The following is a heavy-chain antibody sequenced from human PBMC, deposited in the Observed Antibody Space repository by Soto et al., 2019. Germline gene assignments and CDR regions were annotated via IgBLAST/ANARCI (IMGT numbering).Heavy chain of an antibody. D-gene: IGHD2-15*01. CDR1: RSSYSSRS. CDR2: ISSSSSYT. Sequence: EASWTAAGAPCRSSYSSRSKDWLGEAAGKGLEWVSYISSSSSYTNYADSVKGRFTISRDNAKNSLYLQMNSLRAEDTAVYYCARGAAAATPDYWGEGTLVTVSS. J-gene: IGHJ4*02. V-gene: IGHV3-21*05. CDR3: ARGAAAATPDY.